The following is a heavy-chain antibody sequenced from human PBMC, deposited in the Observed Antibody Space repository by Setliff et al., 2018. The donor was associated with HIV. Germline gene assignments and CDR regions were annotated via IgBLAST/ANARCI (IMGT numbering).Heavy chain of an antibody. Sequence: SETLSLTCTVSGGSISSSSYYWGWIRQPPGKGLEWIGSLYYSGTTYYNPSLKSRLTISTDTSKNQFSLKVRSVTAADTAVYYCARQVTVVGYFETAAGSFNYWGPGTLVTVSS. D-gene: IGHD2-21*01. J-gene: IGHJ4*02. CDR2: LYYSGTT. V-gene: IGHV4-39*01. CDR1: GGSISSSSYY. CDR3: ARQVTVVGYFETAAGSFNY.